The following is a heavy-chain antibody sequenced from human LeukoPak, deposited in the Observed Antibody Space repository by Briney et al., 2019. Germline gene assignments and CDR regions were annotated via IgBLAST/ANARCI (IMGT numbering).Heavy chain of an antibody. D-gene: IGHD2-2*02. Sequence: PGGSLRLSCAASGFTFSSYGMNWVRQAPGKGLEWVSYISSSSSYIHYADSVKGRFTISRDNAKNSLFLQMNSLRAEDTAVYYCARVFYIVVVPAAIEKGWFDPWGQGTLVTVSS. J-gene: IGHJ5*02. CDR2: ISSSSSYI. V-gene: IGHV3-21*04. CDR3: ARVFYIVVVPAAIEKGWFDP. CDR1: GFTFSSYG.